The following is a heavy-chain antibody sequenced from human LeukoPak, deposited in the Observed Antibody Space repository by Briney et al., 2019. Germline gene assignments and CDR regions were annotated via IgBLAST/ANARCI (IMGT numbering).Heavy chain of an antibody. V-gene: IGHV4-34*01. CDR3: ARRVLYYYYMDV. CDR1: GGSFSGYY. CDR2: INHSGGT. J-gene: IGHJ6*03. Sequence: PSETLSLTCAVYGGSFSGYYWSWIRQPPGKGLEWIGEINHSGGTNYNPSLKSRVTISVDTSKNQFSLKLSSVTAADTAVYYCARRVLYYYYMDVWGKGTTVTISS.